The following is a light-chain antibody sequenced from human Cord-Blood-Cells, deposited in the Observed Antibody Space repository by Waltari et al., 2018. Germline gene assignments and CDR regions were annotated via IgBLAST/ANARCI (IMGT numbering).Light chain of an antibody. J-gene: IGLJ3*02. V-gene: IGLV1-47*01. CDR3: AAWDDSLSGRDWV. CDR1: SSNIGRNH. CDR2: RNN. Sequence: QSVLTQPPSASGTPGQRVTISCSGSSSNIGRNHVTWSQQLPGTAPKPLIYRNNQRPSGVPDRFSGSKSGTSASLAISGLRSEDEADYYCAAWDDSLSGRDWVFGGGTKLTVL.